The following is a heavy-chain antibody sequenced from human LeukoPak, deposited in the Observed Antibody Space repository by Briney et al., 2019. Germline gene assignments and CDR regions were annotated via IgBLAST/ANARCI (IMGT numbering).Heavy chain of an antibody. CDR1: GFTVSSNY. Sequence: GGSLRLSCAASGFTVSSNYMSWVRQAPGKGLEWVSVIYSGGSTYYADSVKGRFTISRDNSKNTLYLQMNSLRAEDTAVYYCARGSSYIWGSYRRYYFDYWGQGTLVTVSS. CDR2: IYSGGST. J-gene: IGHJ4*02. V-gene: IGHV3-66*02. D-gene: IGHD3-16*02. CDR3: ARGSSYIWGSYRRYYFDY.